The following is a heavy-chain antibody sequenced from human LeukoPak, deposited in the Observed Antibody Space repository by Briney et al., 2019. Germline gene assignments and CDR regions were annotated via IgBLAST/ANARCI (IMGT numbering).Heavy chain of an antibody. V-gene: IGHV5-51*01. CDR3: ARLNGYSSGWYYFDY. Sequence: GESLKISCKGSGYSFTSYWIGWVRQMPGKGLEWIGIIYPGDSDTRYSPSFQGQVTISADKSISTAYLQWSSLKASDTAMYYCARLNGYSSGWYYFDYWGQGTLVTVSS. CDR2: IYPGDSDT. D-gene: IGHD6-19*01. CDR1: GYSFTSYW. J-gene: IGHJ4*02.